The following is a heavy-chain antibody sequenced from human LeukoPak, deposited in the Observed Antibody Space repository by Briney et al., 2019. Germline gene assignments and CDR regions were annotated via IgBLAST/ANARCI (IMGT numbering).Heavy chain of an antibody. CDR1: GVTLRSQP. CDR3: KKAPHGDYIGAFHP. J-gene: IGHJ5*02. V-gene: IGHV3-23*01. CDR2: IRGRGGRA. D-gene: IGHD4-17*01. Sequence: GVSVTLSCAPSGVTLRSQPMICARHAPGGGRECVSSIRGRGGRADDAHSVKGRFTIYRDNSKNTLNLQTNSLRADCTAVYYCKKAPHGDYIGAFHPWGQRTLVTVSS.